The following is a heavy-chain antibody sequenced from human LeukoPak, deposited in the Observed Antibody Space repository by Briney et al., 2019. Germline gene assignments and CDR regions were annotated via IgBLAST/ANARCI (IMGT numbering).Heavy chain of an antibody. J-gene: IGHJ3*01. Sequence: GGSLRLSCAASGFTFSSYSMNWVRQAPGKGLEWVSSISSSSYIYYADSVKGRFTISRDNSKNTLHLQMNSLRAEDTAVYYCAKARIVVIPPADALDVWGQGTLVTVSS. CDR1: GFTFSSYS. V-gene: IGHV3-21*04. CDR2: ISSSSYI. D-gene: IGHD3-22*01. CDR3: AKARIVVIPPADALDV.